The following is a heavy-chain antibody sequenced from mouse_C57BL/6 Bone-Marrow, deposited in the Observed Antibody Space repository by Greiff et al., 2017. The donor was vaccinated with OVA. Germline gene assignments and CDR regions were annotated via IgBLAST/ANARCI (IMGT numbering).Heavy chain of an antibody. CDR3: AIYCGSSYRYFDV. CDR2: INPNYGTT. Sequence: EVQLQQSGPELVKPGASVKISCKASGYSFTDYNMNWVKQSNGKSLEWIGLINPNYGTTSYNQKFKGKATLTVDKSSSTAYMQLNSLTSEDSAVYYCAIYCGSSYRYFDVWGTGTTVTVSS. D-gene: IGHD1-1*01. J-gene: IGHJ1*03. V-gene: IGHV1-39*01. CDR1: GYSFTDYN.